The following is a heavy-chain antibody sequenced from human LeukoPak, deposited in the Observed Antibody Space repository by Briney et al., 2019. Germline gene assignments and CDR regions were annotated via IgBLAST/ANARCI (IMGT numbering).Heavy chain of an antibody. CDR3: ASSIAVAGSRFDP. CDR2: ISGSGGST. CDR1: GFSFSAYS. Sequence: GGSLRLSCAASGFSFSAYSMNWVRQAPGKGLEWVSGISGSGGSTYYADSVKGRFTISRDNSKNTLYLQMNSLRAEDTAVYYCASSIAVAGSRFDPWGQGTLVTVSS. J-gene: IGHJ5*02. D-gene: IGHD6-19*01. V-gene: IGHV3-23*01.